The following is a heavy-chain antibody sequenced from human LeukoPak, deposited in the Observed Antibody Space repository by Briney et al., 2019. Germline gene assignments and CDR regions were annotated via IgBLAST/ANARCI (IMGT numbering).Heavy chain of an antibody. D-gene: IGHD3-10*01. J-gene: IGHJ4*02. CDR2: ISAYNGNT. V-gene: IGHV1-18*01. CDR1: GYTFTNYG. Sequence: ASVKVSCKASGYTFTNYGISWVRQAPGQGLEWMGWISAYNGNTNYAQKLQGRVTMTTDTSTSTAYMELRSLRSDDTAVYYCARDLPVYYYGSGSYRSHDYWGQGTLVTVSS. CDR3: ARDLPVYYYGSGSYRSHDY.